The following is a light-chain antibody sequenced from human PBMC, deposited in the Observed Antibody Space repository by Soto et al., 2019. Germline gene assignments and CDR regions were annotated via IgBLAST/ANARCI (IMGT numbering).Light chain of an antibody. J-gene: IGKJ5*01. CDR2: DVS. CDR3: KQLNDYPIT. Sequence: DVQMTQSPSTLSASVGDRVTITCRASQSINNLLAWYQQKPGKAPKFLIYDVSTLESGVPSRFSGSGSGTEFTLTIRSLQPEDFATYYCKQLNDYPITFGQGTRLEIK. CDR1: QSINNL. V-gene: IGKV1-5*01.